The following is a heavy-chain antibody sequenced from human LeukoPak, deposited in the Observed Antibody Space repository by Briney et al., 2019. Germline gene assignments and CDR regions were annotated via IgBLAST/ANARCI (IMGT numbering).Heavy chain of an antibody. CDR2: IYSGGAT. V-gene: IGHV3-53*01. Sequence: GGSLRLSCAVSGFTVSSNYMNWVRQTPGKGLEWVSVIYSGGATYYADPVKGRFTISRDNSKNTLYLQMNSLRPENTAGYYCVRQRGMGLNSWGQGTLVTVSS. CDR3: VRQRGMGLNS. CDR1: GFTVSSNY. D-gene: IGHD3-16*01. J-gene: IGHJ4*02.